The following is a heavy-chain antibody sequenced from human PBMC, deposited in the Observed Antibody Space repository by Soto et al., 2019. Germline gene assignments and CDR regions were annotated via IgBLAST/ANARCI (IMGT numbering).Heavy chain of an antibody. D-gene: IGHD3-9*01. CDR1: GFTFSSYA. Sequence: GGSLRLSCAASGFTFSSYAMSWVRQAPGKGLEWVSAISGSGGSTYYADSVKGRFTISRDNSKNTLYLQMNSLRAEDTAAYYCAKAAGGTNRYFDWLFLYFDYWGQGTLVTVSS. J-gene: IGHJ4*02. V-gene: IGHV3-23*01. CDR3: AKAAGGTNRYFDWLFLYFDY. CDR2: ISGSGGST.